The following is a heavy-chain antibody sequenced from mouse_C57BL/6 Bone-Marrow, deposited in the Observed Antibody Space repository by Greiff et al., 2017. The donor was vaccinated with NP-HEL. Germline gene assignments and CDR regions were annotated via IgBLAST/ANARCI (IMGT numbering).Heavy chain of an antibody. V-gene: IGHV1-22*01. Sequence: EVHLVESGPELVKPGASVKMSCKASGYTFTDYNMHWVKQSHGKSLEWIGYINPNNGGTSYNQKFKGKATLTVNKSSSTAYMELRSLTSEDSAVYYCARGGYGSIFYAMDYWGQGTSVTVSS. J-gene: IGHJ4*01. CDR2: INPNNGGT. CDR3: ARGGYGSIFYAMDY. D-gene: IGHD1-1*01. CDR1: GYTFTDYN.